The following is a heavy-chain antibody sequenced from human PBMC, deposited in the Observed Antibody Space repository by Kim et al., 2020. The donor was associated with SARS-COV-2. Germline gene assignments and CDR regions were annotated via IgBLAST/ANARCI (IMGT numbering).Heavy chain of an antibody. CDR2: IYNSGST. Sequence: SETLSLTCTVSGVSVSTVNPYWSWIRQPPGKELEWIGNIYNSGSTIYNPSLESRVTISLDTSKSQFSLKLKSVTAADTAFYFCAREVEKFYDSIGYGIFVYWGQGSLVTVSS. J-gene: IGHJ4*02. D-gene: IGHD3-22*01. V-gene: IGHV4-61*01. CDR3: AREVEKFYDSIGYGIFVY. CDR1: GVSVSTVNPY.